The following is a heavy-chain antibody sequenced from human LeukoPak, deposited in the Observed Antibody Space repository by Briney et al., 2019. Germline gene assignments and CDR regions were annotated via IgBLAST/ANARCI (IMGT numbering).Heavy chain of an antibody. Sequence: GGSLRLSCAASGFTFSSYGMHWVRQAPGKGLEWVAVIWYDGSNKYYADSVKGRFTISRDNSKNTLYLQMNSLRAEDTAVYYCARDQGYYDSSGYAWGQGTLVTVSS. CDR1: GFTFSSYG. CDR3: ARDQGYYDSSGYA. D-gene: IGHD3-22*01. J-gene: IGHJ5*02. V-gene: IGHV3-33*01. CDR2: IWYDGSNK.